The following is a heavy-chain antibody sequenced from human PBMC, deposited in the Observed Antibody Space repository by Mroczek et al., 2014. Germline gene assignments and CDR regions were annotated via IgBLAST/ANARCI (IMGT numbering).Heavy chain of an antibody. J-gene: IGHJ6*02. CDR1: GGSISSYY. CDR2: IYYSGST. D-gene: IGHD3-22*01. Sequence: QVQLQESGPGLVKPSETLSLTCTVSGGSISSYYWSWIRQPPGKGLEWIGYIYYSGSTNYNPSLKSRVTISVDTSKNQFSLKLSSVTAADTAVYYCARALRDDSSGYSDVYYYGMDVWAKGPRSPSP. CDR3: ARALRDDSSGYSDVYYYGMDV. V-gene: IGHV4-59*01.